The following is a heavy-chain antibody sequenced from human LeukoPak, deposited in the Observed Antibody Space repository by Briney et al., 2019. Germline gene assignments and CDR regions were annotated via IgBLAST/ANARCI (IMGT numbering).Heavy chain of an antibody. J-gene: IGHJ4*02. CDR2: ICHTGST. CDR3: AMKTGTTVSVDY. CDR1: GDSTSTYC. Sequence: PSETLSLTCTVSGDSTSTYCWTWIRQSPGKGLEWIGYICHTGSTKYNPSLKSRVAISIDTSKNQFSLQLNSVTPEDTAVYYCAMKTGTTVSVDYWGQGTLVTVSS. V-gene: IGHV4-59*12. D-gene: IGHD1-1*01.